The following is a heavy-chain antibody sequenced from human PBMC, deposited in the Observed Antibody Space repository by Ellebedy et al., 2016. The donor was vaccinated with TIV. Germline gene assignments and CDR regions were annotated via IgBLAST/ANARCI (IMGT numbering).Heavy chain of an antibody. V-gene: IGHV1-2*02. J-gene: IGHJ4*02. Sequence: ASVKVSCXASGYTFTGYYMHWVRQAPGQGLEWMGWIYPNSGGTNYAQKFQGRVTMTRDTSISTTYMELSRLRSDDTAVYYCARDGYSYAALDYWGQGTPVTVSS. D-gene: IGHD5-18*01. CDR3: ARDGYSYAALDY. CDR2: IYPNSGGT. CDR1: GYTFTGYY.